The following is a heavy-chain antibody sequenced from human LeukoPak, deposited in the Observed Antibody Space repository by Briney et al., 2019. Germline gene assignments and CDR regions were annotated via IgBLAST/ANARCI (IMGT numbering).Heavy chain of an antibody. J-gene: IGHJ4*02. Sequence: SDTLSLTCAVYGGSCSGYYWSWIRQPPGKGWEWIGEISHSGSTNYNPSLKSRVTISVDTYKTQFSLKLSSVTAADTAVYYCARLVSRKVGAPARSDYWGQGTLVTVSS. V-gene: IGHV4-34*01. CDR1: GGSCSGYY. CDR3: ARLVSRKVGAPARSDY. CDR2: ISHSGST. D-gene: IGHD1-26*01.